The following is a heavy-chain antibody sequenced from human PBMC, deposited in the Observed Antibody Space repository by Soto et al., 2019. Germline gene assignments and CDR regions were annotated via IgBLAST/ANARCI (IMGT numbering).Heavy chain of an antibody. D-gene: IGHD2-21*02. Sequence: ASVKVSCKASGYTFTSYGISWVRQAPGRGLEWMGWISAYSGNTNYAQKLQGRVTMTRDTSTSTAYMELSSLRSEDTAVYYCARESFSGGNSAYGMDVWGQGTTVTVSS. CDR3: ARESFSGGNSAYGMDV. J-gene: IGHJ6*02. V-gene: IGHV1-18*01. CDR1: GYTFTSYG. CDR2: ISAYSGNT.